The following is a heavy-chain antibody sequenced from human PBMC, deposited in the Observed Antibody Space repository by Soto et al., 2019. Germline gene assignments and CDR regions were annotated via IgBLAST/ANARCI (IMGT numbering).Heavy chain of an antibody. CDR3: ARGSTVTTKDWFDP. Sequence: ASVKVSCKVSGYTLTELSMHWVRQAPGKGLEWMGGFDPEDGETIYAQKLQGRVTMTTDTSTSTAYMELRSLRSDDTAVYYCARGSTVTTKDWFDPWGQGTLVTVSS. CDR2: FDPEDGET. D-gene: IGHD4-17*01. V-gene: IGHV1-24*01. CDR1: GYTLTELS. J-gene: IGHJ5*02.